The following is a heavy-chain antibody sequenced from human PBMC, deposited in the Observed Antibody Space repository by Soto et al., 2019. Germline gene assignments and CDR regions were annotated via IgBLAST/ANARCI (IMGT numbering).Heavy chain of an antibody. D-gene: IGHD3-22*01. CDR3: ARMGYYYDSSGYYSVYYYYGMDV. J-gene: IGHJ6*02. CDR1: GGSFSGYY. CDR2: INHSGST. V-gene: IGHV4-34*01. Sequence: SETLSLTCAVYGGSFSGYYWSWIRQPPGKGLEWIGEINHSGSTNYNPSLKSRVTISVDTSKNQFSLKLSSVTAADTAVYYCARMGYYYDSSGYYSVYYYYGMDVWGQGTTVTVSS.